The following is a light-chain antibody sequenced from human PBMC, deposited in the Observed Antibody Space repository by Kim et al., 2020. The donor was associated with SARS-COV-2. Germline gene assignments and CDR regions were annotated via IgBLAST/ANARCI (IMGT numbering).Light chain of an antibody. CDR3: QSYDPSLSNPYV. V-gene: IGLV1-40*01. CDR1: SSNVGAGYD. J-gene: IGLJ1*01. Sequence: RITISCTVSSSNVGAGYDVPWYQQRPGEAPKLLISGNTHRPSGIPDRFSASKSGSSASLAIDGLQVEDEADYFCQSYDPSLSNPYVFGTGTKVTVL. CDR2: GNT.